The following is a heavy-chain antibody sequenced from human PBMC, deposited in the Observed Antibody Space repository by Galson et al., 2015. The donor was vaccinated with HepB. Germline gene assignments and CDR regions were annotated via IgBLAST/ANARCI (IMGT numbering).Heavy chain of an antibody. CDR2: ISKSGWTT. CDR3: ARDPGIAAAGTNVDY. J-gene: IGHJ4*02. CDR1: GFTFSSYE. V-gene: IGHV3-48*03. D-gene: IGHD6-13*01. Sequence: SLRLSCAASGFTFSSYEMNWVRQAPGKGLEWVSYISKSGWTTYYADSVKGRFTLSSDNAKNSLYLQMNRLRAEDTAVYYCARDPGIAAAGTNVDYWGQGILVTVSS.